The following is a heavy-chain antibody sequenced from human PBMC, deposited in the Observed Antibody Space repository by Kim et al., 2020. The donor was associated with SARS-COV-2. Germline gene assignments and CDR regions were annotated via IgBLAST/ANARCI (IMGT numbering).Heavy chain of an antibody. D-gene: IGHD3-16*01. Sequence: YSQKFQGRVTITRDTSASTAYMELSSLRSEDTAVYYCARDHFSGGNGMDVWGQGTTVTVSS. V-gene: IGHV1-3*01. J-gene: IGHJ6*02. CDR3: ARDHFSGGNGMDV.